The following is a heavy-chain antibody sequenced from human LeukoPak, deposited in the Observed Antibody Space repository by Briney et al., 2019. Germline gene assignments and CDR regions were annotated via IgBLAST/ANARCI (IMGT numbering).Heavy chain of an antibody. CDR3: ARSLAAMNWFDP. V-gene: IGHV1-46*01. J-gene: IGHJ5*02. D-gene: IGHD6-13*01. CDR2: INPSGGST. CDR1: GGTFINYA. Sequence: ASVKVSCKASGGTFINYAISWVRQAPGQGLEWMGIINPSGGSTSYAQKFQGRVTMTRDTSTSTVYMELSSLRSEDTAVYYCARSLAAMNWFDPWGQGTLVTVSS.